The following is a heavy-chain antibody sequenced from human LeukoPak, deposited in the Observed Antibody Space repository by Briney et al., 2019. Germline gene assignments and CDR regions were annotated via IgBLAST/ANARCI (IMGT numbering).Heavy chain of an antibody. CDR1: GFTVSSNY. Sequence: GGSLRLSCAASGFTVSSNYMSWVRQAPGKGLEWVSAISGSGGSTYYADSVKGRFTISRDNSKNTLYLQMNSLRAEDTAVYYCAKELRFLEWLLSSWGQGTLVTVSS. CDR3: AKELRFLEWLLSS. V-gene: IGHV3-23*01. CDR2: ISGSGGST. D-gene: IGHD3-3*01. J-gene: IGHJ4*02.